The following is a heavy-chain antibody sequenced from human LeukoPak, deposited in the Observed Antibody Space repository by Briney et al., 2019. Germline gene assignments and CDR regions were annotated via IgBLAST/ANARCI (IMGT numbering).Heavy chain of an antibody. J-gene: IGHJ4*02. CDR2: IFHSGSI. V-gene: IGHV4-59*01. CDR3: ASSYDSSGYSYYFDY. Sequence: SETLSLTCTVSGTSISSYYWSWIRQPPGKGLEWIGYIFHSGSINHNPSLKSRVTISQDTSKNQFSLKLSSVTAADTAVYYCASSYDSSGYSYYFDYWGQGTLVTVSS. D-gene: IGHD3-22*01. CDR1: GTSISSYY.